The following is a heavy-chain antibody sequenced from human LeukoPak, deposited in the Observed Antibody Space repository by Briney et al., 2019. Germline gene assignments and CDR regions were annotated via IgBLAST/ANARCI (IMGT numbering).Heavy chain of an antibody. V-gene: IGHV4-4*07. CDR1: GGSISSYY. CDR2: IYTSGST. D-gene: IGHD2-8*02. Sequence: PSETLSLTCTVSGGSISSYYWRWIRQPAGKGLEWIGRIYTSGSTNYNPSLKSRVTISVDTSKNQFSLKLSSVTAADTAVYYCARCTEDYYYYYYMDVWAKGPRSPSP. J-gene: IGHJ6*03. CDR3: ARCTEDYYYYYYMDV.